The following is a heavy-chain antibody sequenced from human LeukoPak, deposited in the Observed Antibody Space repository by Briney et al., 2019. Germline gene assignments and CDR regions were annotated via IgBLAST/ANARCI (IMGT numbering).Heavy chain of an antibody. CDR3: ARHEDY. J-gene: IGHJ4*02. CDR2: IYSGGST. V-gene: IGHV3-66*04. CDR1: GFTFGSYA. Sequence: PGGSLRLSCAASGFTFGSYAMSWVRQAPGKGLEWVSVIYSGGSTYYADSVKGRFTISRDNSKNTLYLQMNSLRAEDTAVYYCARHEDYWGQGTLVTVSS.